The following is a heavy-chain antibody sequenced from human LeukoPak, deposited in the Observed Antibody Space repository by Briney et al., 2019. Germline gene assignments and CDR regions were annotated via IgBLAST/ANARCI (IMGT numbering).Heavy chain of an antibody. D-gene: IGHD3-16*01. CDR3: ARARSGGSLLYYMDV. CDR2: INPNSGGT. V-gene: IGHV1-2*02. J-gene: IGHJ6*03. CDR1: GYTFTGYY. Sequence: ASVKVSCKASGYTFTGYYMHWVRQAPGQGLEWMGWINPNSGGTNYAQKFQGRVTMTRDTSISTAYMELSRLRSDDTAVYCCARARSGGSLLYYMDVWGKGTTVTISS.